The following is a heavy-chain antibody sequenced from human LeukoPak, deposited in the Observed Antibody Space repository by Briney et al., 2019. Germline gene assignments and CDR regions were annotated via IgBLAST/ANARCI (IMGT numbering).Heavy chain of an antibody. CDR2: IYHSGST. J-gene: IGHJ5*02. Sequence: SGTLSLTCAVSGGSISSSNWWSWVRRPPGKGLEWIGEIYHSGSTNYNPSLKSRVTISVDKSKNQFSLKLSSVTAADTAVYYCARKDRDYGDYVLTWFDPWGQGTLVTVSS. D-gene: IGHD4-17*01. CDR3: ARKDRDYGDYVLTWFDP. CDR1: GGSISSSNW. V-gene: IGHV4-4*02.